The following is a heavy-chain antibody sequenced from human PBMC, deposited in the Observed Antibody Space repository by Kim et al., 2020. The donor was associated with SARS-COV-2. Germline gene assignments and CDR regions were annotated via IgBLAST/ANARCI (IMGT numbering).Heavy chain of an antibody. CDR1: GVTFSSCA. D-gene: IGHD2-15*01. V-gene: IGHV3-23*01. CDR2: VGVSGGVT. CDR3: AKRPYCSGATSLFHFDY. J-gene: IGHJ4*02. Sequence: GGSLRLSCAASGVTFSSCAMSWVRQAPGKGLEWVSTVGVSGGVTYYADSVKGRFTISRDNSKNTVYLQMNSLRAEDTALYYCAKRPYCSGATSLFHFDYWGPGTLVTVSS.